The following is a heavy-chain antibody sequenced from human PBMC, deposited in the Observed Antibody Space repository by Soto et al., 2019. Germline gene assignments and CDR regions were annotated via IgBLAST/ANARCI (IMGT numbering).Heavy chain of an antibody. J-gene: IGHJ3*02. CDR1: GFSLSTRRVG. Sequence: QITLKDSGPTLVKPTQTLTLTCTFSGFSLSTRRVGVGWIRQPPGKALEWLALIYWDDDKRYSPSLKSRLTITKDTSKNQVVLTMTNMGPVDTATYYCAHSTYSSSWYGDAFDIWGQGTMVTVSS. V-gene: IGHV2-5*02. CDR3: AHSTYSSSWYGDAFDI. D-gene: IGHD6-13*01. CDR2: IYWDDDK.